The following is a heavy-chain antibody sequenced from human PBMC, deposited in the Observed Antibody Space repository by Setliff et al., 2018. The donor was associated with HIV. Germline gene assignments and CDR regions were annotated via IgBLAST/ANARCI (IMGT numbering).Heavy chain of an antibody. CDR3: VSELPGST. V-gene: IGHV1-3*01. J-gene: IGHJ4*02. Sequence: SVKVSCKTSGYTFTNYPIYWVRQAPGQRLEWMGEINADNGNTQYSQKFQGRVTITRDTSANTVYMELSSLKSEDTGVYYCVSELPGSTWGQGTLVTVSS. D-gene: IGHD3-10*01. CDR2: INADNGNT. CDR1: GYTFTNYP.